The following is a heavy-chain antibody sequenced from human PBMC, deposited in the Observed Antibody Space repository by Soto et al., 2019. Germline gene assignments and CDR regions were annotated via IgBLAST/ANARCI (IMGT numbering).Heavy chain of an antibody. J-gene: IGHJ4*02. CDR1: GYTFTSYD. CDR3: AIAIAVASTALDY. CDR2: MNPNSGNT. V-gene: IGHV1-8*01. D-gene: IGHD6-19*01. Sequence: QVQLVQSGAEVKKPGASVKVSCKASGYTFTSYDINWVRQATGQGLEWLGWMNPNSGNTSYAQKLQGRVTMTRNTSKGTAHMERISVGSEDTICNHCAIAIAVASTALDYWGQGTLVTVSS.